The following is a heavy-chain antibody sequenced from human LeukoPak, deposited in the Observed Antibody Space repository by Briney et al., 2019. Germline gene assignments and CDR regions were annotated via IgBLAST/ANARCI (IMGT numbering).Heavy chain of an antibody. V-gene: IGHV4-4*02. CDR2: IYHSGST. J-gene: IGHJ4*02. D-gene: IGHD1-26*01. Sequence: SETLSLTCTVSGGSISSSNWWSWVRQPPGKGLEWIGEIYHSGSTNYNPSLKSRVTISVDKSKNQFSLKLSSVTAADTAVYYCARVGIVGATTTPFDYWGQGTLVTVSS. CDR1: GGSISSSNW. CDR3: ARVGIVGATTTPFDY.